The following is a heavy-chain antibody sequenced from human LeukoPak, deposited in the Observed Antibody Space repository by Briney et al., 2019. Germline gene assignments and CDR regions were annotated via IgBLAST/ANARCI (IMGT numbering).Heavy chain of an antibody. V-gene: IGHV5-51*01. J-gene: IGHJ4*02. CDR3: ASQVGATTFPVDY. CDR1: GYSFTSYW. CDR2: IYPGDSDT. Sequence: GESLNISCKGSGYSFTSYWIGWVRQMPGKGLEWMGIIYPGDSDTRYSPSSQGQVTISADKSISTAYLQWSSLKASDTAMYYCASQVGATTFPVDYWGQGTLVTVSS. D-gene: IGHD1-26*01.